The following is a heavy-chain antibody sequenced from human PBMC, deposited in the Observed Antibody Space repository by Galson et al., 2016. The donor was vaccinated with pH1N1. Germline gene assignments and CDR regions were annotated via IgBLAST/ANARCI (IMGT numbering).Heavy chain of an antibody. D-gene: IGHD6-19*01. CDR3: ARGLAVAGTFCFDS. CDR2: IYTSGST. V-gene: IGHV4-61*09. CDR1: GGSISSGSYY. J-gene: IGHJ4*02. Sequence: TLSLTCTVSGGSISSGSYYWSWIRQPAGKGLEWIGYIYTSGSTSYHPSLKSRVTMSVDTSKNQFSLKLTSVTAAATAVYYCARGLAVAGTFCFDSWGQGTLVTVSS.